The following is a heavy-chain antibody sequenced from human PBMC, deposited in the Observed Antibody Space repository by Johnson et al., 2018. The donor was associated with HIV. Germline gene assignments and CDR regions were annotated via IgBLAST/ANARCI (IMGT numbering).Heavy chain of an antibody. Sequence: QVQLVESGGGVVQPGRSLRLSCAASGFTFSNYAIHWVRQAPGKGLEWVAGITYDGSNKYYADSVKGRFTISRDNSKNTLDLQKNSLTIEDTAVFYCAISRGGGILDAFELWGLGTMVSVS. CDR3: AISRGGGILDAFEL. V-gene: IGHV3-30*03. D-gene: IGHD3-16*01. CDR2: ITYDGSNK. J-gene: IGHJ3*01. CDR1: GFTFSNYA.